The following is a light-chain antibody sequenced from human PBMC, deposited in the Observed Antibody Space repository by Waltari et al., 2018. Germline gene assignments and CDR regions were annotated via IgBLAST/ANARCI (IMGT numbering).Light chain of an antibody. CDR1: ISDVGGYNY. Sequence: QSALTQPASVSGSPGQSLTISCTGTISDVGGYNYVSWYQQHPGKAPKLMIYEVSNRPSGVSNRFSGSKSGNTASLTISGLQAEDEADYYCSSYTSSSTPNWVFGGGTKLTVL. CDR2: EVS. J-gene: IGLJ3*02. CDR3: SSYTSSSTPNWV. V-gene: IGLV2-14*01.